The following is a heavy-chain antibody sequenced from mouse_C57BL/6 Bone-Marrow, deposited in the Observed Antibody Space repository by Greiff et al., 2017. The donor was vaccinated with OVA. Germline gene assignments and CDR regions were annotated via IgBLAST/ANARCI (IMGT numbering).Heavy chain of an antibody. CDR3: ASEGFDGYFAWFAY. D-gene: IGHD2-3*01. CDR2: IDPSDSET. CDR1: GYTFTSYW. J-gene: IGHJ3*01. V-gene: IGHV1-52*01. Sequence: QVHVKQPGAELVRPGSSVKLSCKASGYTFTSYWMHWVKQRPIQGLEWIGNIDPSDSETHYNQKFKNKATLTVDKSSSTAYMQLSILTAEDSAVYYCASEGFDGYFAWFAYWGQGTLVTVSA.